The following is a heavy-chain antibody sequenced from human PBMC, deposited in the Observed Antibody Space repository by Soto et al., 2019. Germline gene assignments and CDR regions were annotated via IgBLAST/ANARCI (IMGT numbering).Heavy chain of an antibody. D-gene: IGHD2-15*01. CDR2: TYYRSKWHS. CDR1: GDSVSSKNAA. V-gene: IGHV6-1*01. J-gene: IGHJ4*02. CDR3: ARSGPGGYIDH. Sequence: SQTLSLTCDISGDSVSSKNAAWNWIRQSPSRGLGWLGRTYYRSKWHSGYAVSVRSRVSISPDTSKNRFSLQLNSVTPDDTAVYYCARSGPGGYIDHWGRGTLVTVSS.